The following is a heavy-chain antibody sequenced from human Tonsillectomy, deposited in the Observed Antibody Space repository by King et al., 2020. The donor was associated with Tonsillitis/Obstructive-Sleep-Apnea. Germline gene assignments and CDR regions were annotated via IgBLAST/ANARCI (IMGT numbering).Heavy chain of an antibody. CDR2: ISAYNGDT. CDR3: ARDWGSAGETALVTDH. Sequence: QLVQSGAEVKKPGASVKVSCKASGYTFTSYGISWLRQAPGQGLEWMGWISAYNGDTNYAQKLQGRVTMIIDISTTTAYMELRSLRSDDTAVYYCARDWGSAGETALVTDHWGQGTLVTVSS. CDR1: GYTFTSYG. J-gene: IGHJ4*02. V-gene: IGHV1-18*01. D-gene: IGHD5-18*01.